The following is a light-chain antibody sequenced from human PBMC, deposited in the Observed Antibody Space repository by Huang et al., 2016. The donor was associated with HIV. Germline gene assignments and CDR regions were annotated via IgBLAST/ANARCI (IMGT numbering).Light chain of an antibody. V-gene: IGKV1-39*01. CDR3: QQSYNTPLTFGPWT. CDR2: ATS. Sequence: DIQMTQSPSSLSASVGDRVTITCRASESIGTYLNWYQQKPGKAPNLLIYATSTLQSVVPSRFSGSGSGTDFTLNISSLQPEDFATYYCQQSYNTPLTFGPWTFGPGTKVEIK. CDR1: ESIGTY. J-gene: IGKJ1*01.